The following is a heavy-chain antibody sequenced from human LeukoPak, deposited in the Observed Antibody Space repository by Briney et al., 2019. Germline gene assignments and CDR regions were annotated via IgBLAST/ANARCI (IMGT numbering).Heavy chain of an antibody. V-gene: IGHV1-69*04. CDR3: AGATYYYDSSGYYGDY. Sequence: ASVEVSCKASGGTFSSYAISWVRQAPGQGLEWMGRIIPILGIANYAQKFQGRVTITADKSTSTAYMELSSLRSEDTAVYYCAGATYYYDSSGYYGDYWGQGTLVTVSS. D-gene: IGHD3-22*01. J-gene: IGHJ4*02. CDR1: GGTFSSYA. CDR2: IIPILGIA.